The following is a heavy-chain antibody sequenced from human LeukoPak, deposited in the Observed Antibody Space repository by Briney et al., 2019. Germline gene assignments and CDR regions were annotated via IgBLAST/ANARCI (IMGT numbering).Heavy chain of an antibody. V-gene: IGHV3-7*01. CDR1: GFTFSSYW. J-gene: IGHJ4*02. CDR3: ARDDDSSGYYY. Sequence: PGGPLRLSCAASGFTFSSYWMSWVRQAPGKGLEWVANIKQDGSEKYYVDSVKGRFTISRDNANNSLYLQMNSLRAEDTAVYYCARDDDSSGYYYWGQGTLVTVSS. D-gene: IGHD3-22*01. CDR2: IKQDGSEK.